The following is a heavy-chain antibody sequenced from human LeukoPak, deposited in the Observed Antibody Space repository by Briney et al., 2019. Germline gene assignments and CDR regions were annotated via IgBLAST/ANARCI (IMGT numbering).Heavy chain of an antibody. J-gene: IGHJ4*02. D-gene: IGHD2-15*01. Sequence: PGGSLRLSCAASGFTFSSSSMNWVRQAPGKGLEWVSYISSSGSTIYYADSVKGRFTISRDNAKSSLYLQMNSLRAEDTAVYYCARDLSLYCSGGSCYSLNYWGQGTLVTVSS. CDR1: GFTFSSSS. CDR3: ARDLSLYCSGGSCYSLNY. CDR2: ISSSGSTI. V-gene: IGHV3-48*04.